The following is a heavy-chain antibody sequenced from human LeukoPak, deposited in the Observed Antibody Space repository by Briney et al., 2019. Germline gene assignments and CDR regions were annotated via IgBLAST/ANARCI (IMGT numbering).Heavy chain of an antibody. Sequence: SETLSLTCTVSGYSISSGYYWGWIRQPPGKGLEWIGSIYHSGSTYYNPPLKSRVTISVDTSKNQFSLKLSSVTAADTAVYFCARVYYGRTYDYWYFDLWGRGTLVTVSS. CDR3: ARVYYGRTYDYWYFDL. CDR1: GYSISSGYY. D-gene: IGHD3-10*01. V-gene: IGHV4-38-2*02. J-gene: IGHJ2*01. CDR2: IYHSGST.